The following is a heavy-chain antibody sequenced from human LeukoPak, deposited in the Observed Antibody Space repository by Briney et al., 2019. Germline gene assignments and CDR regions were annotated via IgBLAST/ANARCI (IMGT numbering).Heavy chain of an antibody. CDR3: ARTTYYYDSSGYYHLSLYYFDY. CDR2: IIPIFGTA. CDR1: GGTSSSYA. V-gene: IGHV1-69*05. D-gene: IGHD3-22*01. J-gene: IGHJ4*02. Sequence: SVKVSCKASGGTSSSYAISWVRQAPGQGLEWMGGIIPIFGTANYAQKFQGRVTITTDESTSTAYMELSSLRSEDTAVYYCARTTYYYDSSGYYHLSLYYFDYWGQGTLVTVFS.